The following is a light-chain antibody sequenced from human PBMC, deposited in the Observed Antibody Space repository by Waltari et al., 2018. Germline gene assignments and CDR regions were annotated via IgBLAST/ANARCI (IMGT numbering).Light chain of an antibody. CDR2: DVN. J-gene: IGLJ2*01. Sequence: QSALTQPASVSGSPGLSLTISCTGTSSNVGGYTLVSWYQQHPGKAPQLIIYDVNKRPSGISHRFSGSKSGNTASLTISGLQADDESDYYCCSYAGDSTLIFGGGTKLTVL. CDR1: SSNVGGYTL. CDR3: CSYAGDSTLI. V-gene: IGLV2-23*02.